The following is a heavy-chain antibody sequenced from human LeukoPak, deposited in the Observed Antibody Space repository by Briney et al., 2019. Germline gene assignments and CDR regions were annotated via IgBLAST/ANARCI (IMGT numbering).Heavy chain of an antibody. CDR2: IRQDGSVQ. V-gene: IGHV3-7*01. D-gene: IGHD1/OR15-1a*01. J-gene: IGHJ4*02. CDR1: GFTFSSYW. CDR3: LVTTRSRGFDY. Sequence: GGSLRLSCAASGFTFSSYWMSWVRQAPGKGLEWVANIRQDGSVQNYVDSVKGRFTISRDNPKNSVYLQMSSLRAENTAVYYCLVTTRSRGFDYWGQGTLVTVSS.